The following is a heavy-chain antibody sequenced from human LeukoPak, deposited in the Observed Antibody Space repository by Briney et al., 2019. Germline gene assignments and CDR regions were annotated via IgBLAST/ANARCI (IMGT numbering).Heavy chain of an antibody. D-gene: IGHD4-17*01. V-gene: IGHV3-9*01. CDR1: GFTFDDYA. Sequence: GGSLRLSCAASGFTFDDYAMHWVRHAPGKGLEWVSGISWNSGSIGYADSVKGRFTISRDNAKNSLYLQMNSLRAEDTALYYCAKDFHDYDVSWGQGTLVTVSS. CDR3: AKDFHDYDVS. J-gene: IGHJ5*02. CDR2: ISWNSGSI.